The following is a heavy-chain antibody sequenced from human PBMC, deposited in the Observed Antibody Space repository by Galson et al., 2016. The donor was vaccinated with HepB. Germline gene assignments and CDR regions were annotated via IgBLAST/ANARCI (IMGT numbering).Heavy chain of an antibody. CDR3: AKDKNFLAEAITMVRGVDYYYGMDV. CDR1: GSTFISYG. Sequence: SLRLSCAASGSTFISYGMHWVRQAPGKGLEWVAVISYDGSDKYYADSVRGRFTISRDHSKNTLYLQMNSLRPDDTAVYYCAKDKNFLAEAITMVRGVDYYYGMDVWGQGTTVTVSS. J-gene: IGHJ6*02. V-gene: IGHV3-30*18. D-gene: IGHD3-10*01. CDR2: ISYDGSDK.